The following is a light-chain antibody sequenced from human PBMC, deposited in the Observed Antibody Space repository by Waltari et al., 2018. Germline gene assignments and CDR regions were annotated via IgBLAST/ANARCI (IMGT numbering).Light chain of an antibody. CDR2: DAS. J-gene: IGKJ4*01. CDR3: QQRSDWPLT. Sequence: SVLTQSPASLSLSPGERATLSCRASQSVGRDLAWYQQKPGQSPRLLIYDASNRATGIPARFSGSGSGTDFTLTISSLEPEDFAVYYCQQRSDWPLTFGGGTKVEVK. CDR1: QSVGRD. V-gene: IGKV3-11*01.